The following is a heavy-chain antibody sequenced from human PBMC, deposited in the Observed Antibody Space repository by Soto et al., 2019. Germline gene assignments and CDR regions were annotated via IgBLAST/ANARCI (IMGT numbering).Heavy chain of an antibody. J-gene: IGHJ3*02. CDR1: GFTFSSYG. D-gene: IGHD6-13*01. Sequence: QVQLVESGGGVVQPGRSLRLSCAASGFTFSSYGMHWVRQAPGKGLEWVAVISYDGSNKYYADSVKGRFTISRDNSKNTLYLQMNSLRAEDTAVYYCAKEHSSKLDAFDIWGQGTMVTVSS. CDR2: ISYDGSNK. CDR3: AKEHSSKLDAFDI. V-gene: IGHV3-30*18.